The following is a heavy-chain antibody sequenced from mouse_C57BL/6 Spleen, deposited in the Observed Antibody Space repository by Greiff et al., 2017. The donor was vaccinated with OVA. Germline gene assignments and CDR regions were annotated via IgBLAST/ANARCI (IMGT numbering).Heavy chain of an antibody. CDR1: GYAFTNYL. D-gene: IGHD1-1*01. V-gene: IGHV1-54*01. J-gene: IGHJ4*01. Sequence: VQRVESGAELVRPGTSVKVSCKASGYAFTNYLIEWVKQRPGQGLEWIGVINPGSGGTNYNEKFKGKATLTADKSSSTAYMQLSSLTSEDSAVYFCARTTTVVDYAMDYWGQGTSVTVSS. CDR3: ARTTTVVDYAMDY. CDR2: INPGSGGT.